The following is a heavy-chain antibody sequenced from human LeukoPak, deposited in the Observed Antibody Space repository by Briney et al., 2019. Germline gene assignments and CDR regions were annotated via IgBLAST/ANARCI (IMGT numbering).Heavy chain of an antibody. CDR3: ARRSHYGMDV. CDR1: GYTFTSTD. Sequence: ASVKVSCKASGYTFTSTDINWVRQAAGQGLEWMGWMTPNIGRTGYAQKFQGRVTMTRNTSISTAYMELSNLRSDDTAVYYCARRSHYGMDVWGQGTTVSVSS. V-gene: IGHV1-8*01. CDR2: MTPNIGRT. J-gene: IGHJ6*02.